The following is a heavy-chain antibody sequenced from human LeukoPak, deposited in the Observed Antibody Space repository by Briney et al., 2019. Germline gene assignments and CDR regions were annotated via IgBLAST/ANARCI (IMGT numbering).Heavy chain of an antibody. J-gene: IGHJ4*02. V-gene: IGHV3-48*02. D-gene: IGHD4-23*01. CDR1: GFSFSTYS. CDR3: AGAGGY. CDR2: ISSTSTTI. Sequence: GGSLRLSCAASGFSFSTYSMNWVRQAPGKGLEWLSYISSTSTTIYYADSVKGRFTISRDNAKNSLYLQMNSLRDEDTAVYYCAGAGGYWGQGTLVTVSS.